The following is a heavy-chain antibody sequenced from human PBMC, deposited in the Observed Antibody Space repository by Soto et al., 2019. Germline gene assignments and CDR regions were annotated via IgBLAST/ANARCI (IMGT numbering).Heavy chain of an antibody. J-gene: IGHJ4*02. CDR2: IILPFGTP. Sequence: QVRLVQSGAAVKKTGSSVKVSCEASGTTFSNFAICWLRQSPGQGPEWMVGIILPFGTPNYAQKIQGRVIISTDASMTTADMELRGLQAEDTAVYYSVRGPDYEGYFDYWGQGTLVTVAS. V-gene: IGHV1-69*05. D-gene: IGHD3-22*01. CDR3: VRGPDYEGYFDY. CDR1: GTTFSNFA.